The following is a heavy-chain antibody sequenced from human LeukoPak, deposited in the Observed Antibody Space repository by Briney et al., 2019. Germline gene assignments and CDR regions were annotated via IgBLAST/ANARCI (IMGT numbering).Heavy chain of an antibody. V-gene: IGHV3-48*03. Sequence: GGSLRLSCAASGFTFSSYEMEWVRQAPGKGLEWVSYISSSDSTIYYADSVKGRFTISRDNAKNSLYLQMNSLRAGDTAVYYCARTIEMATISYFDYWGQGTLVTVSS. J-gene: IGHJ4*02. CDR2: ISSSDSTI. D-gene: IGHD5-24*01. CDR1: GFTFSSYE. CDR3: ARTIEMATISYFDY.